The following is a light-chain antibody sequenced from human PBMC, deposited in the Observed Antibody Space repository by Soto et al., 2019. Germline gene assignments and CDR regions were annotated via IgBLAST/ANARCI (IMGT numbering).Light chain of an antibody. Sequence: QSALTQPASVSGSPGQSITISSTGTSSDIGAYNFVSWYQQHPGKAPKLLLYDVNIRPSRVSNRFSGSKSGNTASLTISGLQAEDEADYYCTSWTTSTTMIFGGGTKLTVL. CDR3: TSWTTSTTMI. CDR2: DVN. V-gene: IGLV2-14*03. CDR1: SSDIGAYNF. J-gene: IGLJ2*01.